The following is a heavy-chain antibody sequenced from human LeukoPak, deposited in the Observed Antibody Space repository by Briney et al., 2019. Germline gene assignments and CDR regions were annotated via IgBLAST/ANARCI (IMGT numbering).Heavy chain of an antibody. J-gene: IGHJ6*03. D-gene: IGHD3-16*02. CDR2: IYHSGSA. CDR3: ARGYRVSSLSNYYYYYYMDV. V-gene: IGHV4-38-2*02. CDR1: GYSISNGYY. Sequence: SETLSLTCTVSGYSISNGYYWGWIRQPPGKGLEWIGNIYHSGSAYYNPSLKSRVTISVDTSKNQFSLKLSSVTAADTAVYYCARGYRVSSLSNYYYYYYMDVWGKGTTVTVSS.